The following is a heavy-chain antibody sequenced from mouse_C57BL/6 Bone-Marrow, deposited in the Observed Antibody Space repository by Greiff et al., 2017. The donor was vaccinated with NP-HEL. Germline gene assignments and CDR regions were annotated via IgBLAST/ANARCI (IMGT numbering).Heavy chain of an antibody. V-gene: IGHV14-2*01. D-gene: IGHD1-1*01. Sequence: EVKLQESGAELVKPGASVKLSCTASGFNIKDYYMHWVKQRTEQGLEWIGRIDPEDGETKYAPKFQGKATITADTSSNTAYLQLSSLTSEDTAVYYCARLYYGSRGYWYFDVWGTGTTVTVSS. CDR3: ARLYYGSRGYWYFDV. J-gene: IGHJ1*03. CDR2: IDPEDGET. CDR1: GFNIKDYY.